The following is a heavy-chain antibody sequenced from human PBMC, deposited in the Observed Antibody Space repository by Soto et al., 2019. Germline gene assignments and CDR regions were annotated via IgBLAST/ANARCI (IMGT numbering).Heavy chain of an antibody. Sequence: ESGGGVVQPGRSLRLSCAASGFTFSSYGMHWVRQAPGKGLEWVAVISYDGSNKYYADSVKGRFTISRDNSKNTLYLQMNSLRAEDTAVYYCAKDPPRMELELLESNAFDIWGQGTMVTVSS. D-gene: IGHD1-7*01. CDR1: GFTFSSYG. CDR3: AKDPPRMELELLESNAFDI. CDR2: ISYDGSNK. J-gene: IGHJ3*02. V-gene: IGHV3-30*18.